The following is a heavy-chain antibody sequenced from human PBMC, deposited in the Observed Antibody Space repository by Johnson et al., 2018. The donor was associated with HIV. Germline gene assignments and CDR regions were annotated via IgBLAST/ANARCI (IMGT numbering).Heavy chain of an antibody. CDR3: ARDLYTSSWYFAFDI. D-gene: IGHD6-13*01. V-gene: IGHV3-30*03. J-gene: IGHJ3*02. CDR2: ISYDGSNK. Sequence: QMLLVESGGGVVQPGRSLRLSCAASGFTFSSYGMHWVRQAPGKGLEWVAVISYDGSNKYYADSVKGRFTISRDNSKNTLYLQMNSLRAEDTAVYCCARDLYTSSWYFAFDIWGQGTMVTVSS. CDR1: GFTFSSYG.